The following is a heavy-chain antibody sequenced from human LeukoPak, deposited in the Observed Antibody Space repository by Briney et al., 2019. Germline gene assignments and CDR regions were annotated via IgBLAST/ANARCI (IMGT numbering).Heavy chain of an antibody. CDR1: GGSFSGYY. D-gene: IGHD5-18*01. CDR2: INHIGST. CDR3: ARRKGYSYGSREYYFDY. Sequence: SETLSLTCAVYGGSFSGYYWSSIRHPPGKGLEWSGEINHIGSTNYNTSLKSRVTISVDTSKNHFSLKLSSVTAADTAVYYCARRKGYSYGSREYYFDYWGQGTLVTVSS. V-gene: IGHV4-34*01. J-gene: IGHJ4*02.